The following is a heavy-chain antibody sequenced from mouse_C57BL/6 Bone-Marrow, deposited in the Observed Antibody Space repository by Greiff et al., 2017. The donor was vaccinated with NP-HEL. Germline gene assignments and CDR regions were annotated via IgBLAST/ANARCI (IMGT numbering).Heavy chain of an antibody. V-gene: IGHV14-4*01. CDR1: GFNIKDDY. CDR2: IDPENGDT. D-gene: IGHD2-1*01. J-gene: IGHJ2*01. Sequence: EVKLVESGAELVRPGASVKLSCTASGFNIKDDYMHWVKQRPEQGLEWIGWIDPENGDTEYASKFQGKATITADTSSNTAYLQLSSLTSEDTAVYYCTFYGNSRWGQGTTLTVSS. CDR3: TFYGNSR.